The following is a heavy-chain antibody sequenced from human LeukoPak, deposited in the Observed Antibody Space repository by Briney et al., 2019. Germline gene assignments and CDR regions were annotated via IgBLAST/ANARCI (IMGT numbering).Heavy chain of an antibody. J-gene: IGHJ6*03. CDR1: GGSFSGYY. D-gene: IGHD6-19*01. V-gene: IGHV4-34*01. CDR2: INSSGRT. Sequence: SETLSLTCAVYGGSFSGYYGSWLRQPPGKGREWIGEINSSGRTNYNPYLNSRVTISVDTSKNQFSQKLISVTAADTAVYYGAGDYSSGWDYYDYYYMDVWGKGTTVTVSS. CDR3: AGDYSSGWDYYDYYYMDV.